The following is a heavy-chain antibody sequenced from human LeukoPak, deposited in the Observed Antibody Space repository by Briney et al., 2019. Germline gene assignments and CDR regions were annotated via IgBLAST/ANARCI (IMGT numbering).Heavy chain of an antibody. J-gene: IGHJ5*02. CDR2: IYYSGTT. D-gene: IGHD2-15*01. Sequence: PSETLSLTCTVSGGSISSSDFYWGWLRQPPGRGLKWIASIYYSGTTHYNPSHQSRVTMSVDTSKNQFSLKLSSVTAADTAVYYCARVNTQGVPSPWGQGILVTVSS. CDR1: GGSISSSDFY. V-gene: IGHV4-39*01. CDR3: ARVNTQGVPSP.